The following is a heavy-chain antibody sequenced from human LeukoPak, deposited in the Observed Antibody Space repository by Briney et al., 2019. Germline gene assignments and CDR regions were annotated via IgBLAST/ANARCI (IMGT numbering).Heavy chain of an antibody. CDR2: ISYDGSNK. D-gene: IGHD3-22*01. CDR1: GFTFSSYG. V-gene: IGHV3-30*18. Sequence: PGGSLRLSCAASGFTFSSYGMHWVRQAPGKGLEWVAVISYDGSNKYYADSVKGRFTISRDNSKNTLYLQMNSLRAEDTAVYYCAKAGRLYDSSGHNWFDPWGQGTLVTVSS. CDR3: AKAGRLYDSSGHNWFDP. J-gene: IGHJ5*02.